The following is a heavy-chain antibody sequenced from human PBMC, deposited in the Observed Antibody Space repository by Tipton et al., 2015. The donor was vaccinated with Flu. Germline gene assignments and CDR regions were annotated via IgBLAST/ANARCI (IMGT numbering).Heavy chain of an antibody. V-gene: IGHV4-39*07. Sequence: TLSLTCTVSGVSISSSGYYWSWVRQPPGRGPEWIATISYTGSTDYNPSLKSRVTISADTSKNQFSLNLNSLLAADTAVYYCARIPRRVAAPTPNEGAFDTWGQGTLVTVSS. D-gene: IGHD3-3*01. CDR3: ARIPRRVAAPTPNEGAFDT. CDR1: GVSISSSGYY. J-gene: IGHJ4*02. CDR2: ISYTGST.